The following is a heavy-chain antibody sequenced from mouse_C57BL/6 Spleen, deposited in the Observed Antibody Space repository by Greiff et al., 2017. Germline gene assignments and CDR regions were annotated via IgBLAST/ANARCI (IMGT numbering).Heavy chain of an antibody. CDR1: GFTFSDYG. CDR3: ARHGGGNYDAMDY. Sequence: EVQLVESGGGLVQPGGSLKLSCAASGFTFSDYGMAWVRQAPRKGPEWVAFISNLAYSIYYADTVTGRFTISRENAKNTLYLEMSSLRSEDTAMYYCARHGGGNYDAMDYWGQGTSVTVSS. D-gene: IGHD1-1*02. V-gene: IGHV5-15*01. CDR2: ISNLAYSI. J-gene: IGHJ4*01.